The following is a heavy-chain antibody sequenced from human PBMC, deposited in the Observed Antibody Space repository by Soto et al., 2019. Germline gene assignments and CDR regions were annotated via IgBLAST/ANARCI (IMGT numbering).Heavy chain of an antibody. V-gene: IGHV1-8*01. CDR1: GYTFTSYD. Sequence: ASVKVSCKASGYTFTSYDINWVRQATGQGLEWMGWMNPNSGNTGYAQKFQGRVTMTRNTSISTAYMELGSLRSEDTAVYYCAREAWVPTYYDFWSGPTPSGGMDVWGQGTTVTVSS. CDR2: MNPNSGNT. D-gene: IGHD3-3*01. J-gene: IGHJ6*02. CDR3: AREAWVPTYYDFWSGPTPSGGMDV.